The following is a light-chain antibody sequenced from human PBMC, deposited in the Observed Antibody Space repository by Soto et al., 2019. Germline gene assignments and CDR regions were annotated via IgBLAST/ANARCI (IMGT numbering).Light chain of an antibody. J-gene: IGKJ3*01. CDR3: KQANSFPFT. Sequence: DIQMTQSPSSVSASVGDRVTITCRASQGISSWFAWYQQKPGKAPKLLIYAASSLQSGVPSRFSVSVSGTDLSLTISILQPADFATYYGKQANSFPFTFGPGTKVDIK. CDR2: AAS. CDR1: QGISSW. V-gene: IGKV1-12*01.